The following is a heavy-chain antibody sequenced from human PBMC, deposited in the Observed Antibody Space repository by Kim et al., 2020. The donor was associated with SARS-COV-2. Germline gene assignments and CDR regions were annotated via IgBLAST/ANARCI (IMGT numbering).Heavy chain of an antibody. CDR1: GGSISSYY. V-gene: IGHV4-59*01. CDR2: IYYSGST. D-gene: IGHD6-19*01. CDR3: ARGYSSGWSNWFDP. J-gene: IGHJ5*02. Sequence: SETLSLTCTVSGGSISSYYCSWIRQPPGKGLEWIGYIYYSGSTNYNPSLKSRVTISVDTSKNQFSLKLSSVTAADTAVYYCARGYSSGWSNWFDPWGQGTLVTVSS.